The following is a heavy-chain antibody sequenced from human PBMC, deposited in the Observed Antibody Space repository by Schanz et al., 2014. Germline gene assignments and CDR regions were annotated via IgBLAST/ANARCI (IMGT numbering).Heavy chain of an antibody. J-gene: IGHJ3*02. CDR1: GLTFTSAW. Sequence: EVQLVESGGGLVQPGGSLRLSCATSGLTFTSAWMSWVRQAPGKGLEWVSSINTGGDSTYYADSVKGRFTISRDNSKNTLYLQMNSLRAEDTAVYYCAKGRFGELSAFDIWGQGTMVTVSS. V-gene: IGHV3-23*04. D-gene: IGHD3-10*01. CDR3: AKGRFGELSAFDI. CDR2: INTGGDST.